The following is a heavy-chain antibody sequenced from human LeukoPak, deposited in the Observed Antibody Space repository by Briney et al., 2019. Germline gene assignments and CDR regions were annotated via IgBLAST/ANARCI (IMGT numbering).Heavy chain of an antibody. CDR2: ISYDGNNK. V-gene: IGHV3-30*19. CDR3: AREEQARSDAFDI. J-gene: IGHJ3*02. CDR1: GFTFGSYG. D-gene: IGHD1-26*01. Sequence: GGSLRLSCAASGFTFGSYGMHWVRQAPGKGLEWVAIISYDGNNKYYADSVKGRFTTSRDNSKNTLYLQMNSLRAEDTAVYYCAREEQARSDAFDIWGQGTMVTVSS.